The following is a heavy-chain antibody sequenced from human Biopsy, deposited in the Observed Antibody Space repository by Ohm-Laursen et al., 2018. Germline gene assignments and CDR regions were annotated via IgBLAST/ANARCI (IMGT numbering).Heavy chain of an antibody. CDR3: ARDRIGGRGDPPDH. CDR2: INPSGGST. D-gene: IGHD3-10*01. CDR1: GYTFITYY. J-gene: IGHJ4*02. V-gene: IGHV1-46*01. Sequence: ASVKVSCKAFGYTFITYYVNWVRQAPGQGLEWMGKINPSGGSTSYAQKFQGRVTMTRDTSTTTVYMELSSLRSEDTAVYYCARDRIGGRGDPPDHWGQGTLATVSS.